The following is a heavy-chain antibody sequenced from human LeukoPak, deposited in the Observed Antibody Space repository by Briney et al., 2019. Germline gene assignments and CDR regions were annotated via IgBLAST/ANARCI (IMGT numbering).Heavy chain of an antibody. CDR1: GYIFTCYW. J-gene: IGHJ4*02. D-gene: IGHD5-18*01. V-gene: IGHV5-10-1*01. Sequence: GEFLRICCKGAGYIFTCYWISCVRQMPGEGVEGMGRIDPSDSYTNYSPSFQGHVTISADKSISTAYLQWSSLKASHTAMYYCARLRRSGYSSMGDLDYWGQGTLVTVP. CDR3: ARLRRSGYSSMGDLDY. CDR2: IDPSDSYT.